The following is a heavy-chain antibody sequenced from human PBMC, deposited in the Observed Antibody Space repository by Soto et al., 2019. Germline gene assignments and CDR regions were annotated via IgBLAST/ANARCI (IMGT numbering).Heavy chain of an antibody. Sequence: SETLSLTCTVSGGSISSGDYYWSWIRQPPGKGLEWIGSIFHTGSTYYNPSLKSRVTLSVDTSKNQFSLKLSSVTAADTAVYFCATLPRLDGMDVWGQGTTVTVSS. CDR3: ATLPRLDGMDV. CDR2: IFHTGST. J-gene: IGHJ6*02. V-gene: IGHV4-39*07. CDR1: GGSISSGDYY. D-gene: IGHD6-25*01.